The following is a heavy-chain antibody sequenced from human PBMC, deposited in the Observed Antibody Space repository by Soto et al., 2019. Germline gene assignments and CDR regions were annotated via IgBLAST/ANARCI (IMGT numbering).Heavy chain of an antibody. CDR2: ISYDGSNK. CDR1: GFTFSSYG. CDR3: AKDRDYDFWSGRASYYYYGMDV. V-gene: IGHV3-30*18. Sequence: PGGSLRLSCAASGFTFSSYGMHWVRQAPGKGLEWVAVISYDGSNKYYADSVKGRFTISRGNSKNALYLQMNSLRAEDTAVYYCAKDRDYDFWSGRASYYYYGMDVWGQGTTVTVSS. J-gene: IGHJ6*02. D-gene: IGHD3-3*01.